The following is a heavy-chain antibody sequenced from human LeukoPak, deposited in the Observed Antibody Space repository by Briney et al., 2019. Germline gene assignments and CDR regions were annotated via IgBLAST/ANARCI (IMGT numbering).Heavy chain of an antibody. CDR1: GFTFSIYW. D-gene: IGHD1-26*01. J-gene: IGHJ4*02. CDR2: INSDGSST. V-gene: IGHV3-74*01. Sequence: GGSLRLSCAASGFTFSIYWMHWVRQAPGKGLVWVSRINSDGSSTSYADSVKGRFTISRDNAKNTLYLQMNSLRAEDTAVYYCARESSVGAHKAFDYWGQGTLVTVSS. CDR3: ARESSVGAHKAFDY.